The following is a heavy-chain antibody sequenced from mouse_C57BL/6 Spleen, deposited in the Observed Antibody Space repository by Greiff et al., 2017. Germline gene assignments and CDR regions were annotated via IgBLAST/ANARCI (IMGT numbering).Heavy chain of an antibody. D-gene: IGHD1-1*01. V-gene: IGHV1-26*01. CDR3: APYYGTVNWYFDV. CDR1: GYTFTDYY. CDR2: INPNNGGT. Sequence: EVQLQQSGPELVKPGASVKISCKASGYTFTDYYMNWVKQSHGKSLEWIGDINPNNGGTSYNQKFKGKATLTVDKSSSTAYMELRSLTSEDSAVYYCAPYYGTVNWYFDVWGTGTTVTVSS. J-gene: IGHJ1*03.